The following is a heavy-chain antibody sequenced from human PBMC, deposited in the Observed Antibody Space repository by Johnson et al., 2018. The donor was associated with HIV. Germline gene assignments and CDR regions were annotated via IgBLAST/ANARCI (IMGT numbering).Heavy chain of an antibody. CDR3: ARGRVFHYYDSRDYSDDAFDI. V-gene: IGHV3-66*01. CDR1: GLTVSNNY. J-gene: IGHJ3*02. D-gene: IGHD3-22*01. Sequence: VQLVESGGGLVQPGGSLRLSCAASGLTVSNNYMSWVRQAPGRGLEWVSVIYSGGTTYYADSVKGRFIISRDNSKNTLYLQMNSLRAEDTAFYYCARGRVFHYYDSRDYSDDAFDIWGQGTMVTVSS. CDR2: IYSGGTT.